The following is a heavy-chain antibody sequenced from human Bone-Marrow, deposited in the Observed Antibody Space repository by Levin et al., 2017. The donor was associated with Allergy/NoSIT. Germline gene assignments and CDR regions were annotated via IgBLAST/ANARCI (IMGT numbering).Heavy chain of an antibody. CDR2: IYYSGTT. CDR3: ARSTHYGDYYFDS. V-gene: IGHV4-39*07. J-gene: IGHJ4*02. CDR1: GGSISSSNYF. D-gene: IGHD4-17*01. Sequence: SETLSLTCTVSGGSISSSNYFWGWIRQRPGRGLQWIGSIYYSGTTYYSPSLKSRVTMSIDTSKNQFSLRRSSVTAADTAVYYCARSTHYGDYYFDSWGQGSLVTVSS.